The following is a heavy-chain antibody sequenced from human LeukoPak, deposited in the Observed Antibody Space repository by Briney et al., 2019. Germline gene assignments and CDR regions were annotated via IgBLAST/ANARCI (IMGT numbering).Heavy chain of an antibody. J-gene: IGHJ6*03. CDR2: ISSNGGST. CDR1: GFTFSSYA. CDR3: ARSRGTHCYYYYMDV. Sequence: GGSLRLSCAASGFTFSSYAMHWVRQAPGKGLEYVSAISSNGGSTYYANSVKGRFTISRDNSKNTLYLQMGSLRAEDMAVYYCARSRGTHCYYYYMDVWGIGTTVTVSS. V-gene: IGHV3-64*01. D-gene: IGHD2-15*01.